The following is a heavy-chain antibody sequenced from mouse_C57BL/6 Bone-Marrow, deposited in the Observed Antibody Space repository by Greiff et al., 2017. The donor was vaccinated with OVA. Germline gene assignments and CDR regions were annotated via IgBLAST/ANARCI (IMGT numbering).Heavy chain of an antibody. CDR3: ARSLYYYGSSPWYFDV. D-gene: IGHD1-1*01. CDR2: FHPYNDDT. CDR1: GYTFTTYP. J-gene: IGHJ1*03. V-gene: IGHV1-47*01. Sequence: QVQLKESGAELVKPGASVKMSCKASGYTFTTYPIEWMKQNHGKSLEWIGNFHPYNDDTKYNEKFKGKATLTVEKSSSTVYLELSRLTSDDSAVYYCARSLYYYGSSPWYFDVWGTGTTVTVSS.